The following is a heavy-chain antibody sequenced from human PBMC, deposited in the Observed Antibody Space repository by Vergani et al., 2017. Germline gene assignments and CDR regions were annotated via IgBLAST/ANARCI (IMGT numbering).Heavy chain of an antibody. CDR2: ISGSGGST. Sequence: EVQLLESGGGLVQPGGSLRLSCAASGFTFSSYAMSWVRQAPGKGLEWVSAISGSGGSTYYADSVKGRFTIARDNYKNTRYLQMNSLRAEDTAVYYCAKRVSSSWYVCLDYWGQGTLVTVSS. D-gene: IGHD6-13*01. V-gene: IGHV3-23*01. CDR3: AKRVSSSWYVCLDY. J-gene: IGHJ4*02. CDR1: GFTFSSYA.